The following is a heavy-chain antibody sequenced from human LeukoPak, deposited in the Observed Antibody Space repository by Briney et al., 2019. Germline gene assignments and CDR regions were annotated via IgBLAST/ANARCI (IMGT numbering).Heavy chain of an antibody. CDR1: GGTFSSYA. Sequence: GASVKVSCKASGGTFSSYAISWVRQAPGQGLEWMGGIIPIFGTANYAQKFQGRVTMTEDTSTDTAYVELSSLRSEDTAVYYCATIDGHYDSSGYWGQGTLVIVSS. CDR2: IIPIFGTA. CDR3: ATIDGHYDSSGY. D-gene: IGHD3-22*01. J-gene: IGHJ4*02. V-gene: IGHV1-69*06.